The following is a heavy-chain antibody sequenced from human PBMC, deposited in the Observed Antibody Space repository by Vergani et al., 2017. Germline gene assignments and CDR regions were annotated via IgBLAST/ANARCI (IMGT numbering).Heavy chain of an antibody. J-gene: IGHJ4*02. CDR3: TRHGPCGDGACLHFDH. CDR2: IYAGDSDV. Sequence: EVQLVQSGAEVKKPGESLKISCQGSGYSITNYWIAWVRQRPGKGLEWMGIIYAGDSDVRYSPSFQGQVTMSVDKSITTAYLQWRSLKASDTAIYYCTRHGPCGDGACLHFDHWGQGTQVTVSS. D-gene: IGHD2-21*01. V-gene: IGHV5-51*01. CDR1: GYSITNYW.